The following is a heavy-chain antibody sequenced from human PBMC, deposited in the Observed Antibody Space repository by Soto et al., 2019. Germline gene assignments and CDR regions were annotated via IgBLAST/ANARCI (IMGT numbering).Heavy chain of an antibody. Sequence: QLQLQESGSGLVKPSQTLSLTCAVSGGSISSGGYSWSWIRQPPGKGLEWIGYIYHSGSTYYNPSLQSGITISVDRSNNQFSLKLSSVTAADAAVYYCARVPSGYYYGMDVWGQGTTVTVS. J-gene: IGHJ6*02. CDR3: ARVPSGYYYGMDV. CDR1: GGSISSGGYS. CDR2: IYHSGST. V-gene: IGHV4-30-2*01.